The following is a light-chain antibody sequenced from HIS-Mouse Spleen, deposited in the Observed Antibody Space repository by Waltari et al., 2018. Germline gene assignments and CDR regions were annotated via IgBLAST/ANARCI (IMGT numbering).Light chain of an antibody. CDR1: QSVSSY. Sequence: ELVLTQSPPTLSLSPGHRATLPCRPSQSVSSYLAWYQQKPGQAPRLLIYDASNRATGIPARFSGSGSGTDFTLTISSLEPEDFAVYYCQQRSNWPITFGPGTKVDIK. V-gene: IGKV3-11*01. CDR2: DAS. CDR3: QQRSNWPIT. J-gene: IGKJ3*01.